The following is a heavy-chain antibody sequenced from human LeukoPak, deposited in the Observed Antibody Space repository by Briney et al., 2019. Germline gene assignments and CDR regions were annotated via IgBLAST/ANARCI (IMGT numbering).Heavy chain of an antibody. V-gene: IGHV4-39*07. CDR1: GGSISSSSYY. CDR2: IYYSGST. Sequence: SETLSLTCTVSGGSISSSSYYWGWIRQPPGKGLEWIGSIYYSGSTYYNPSLKSRVTISVDTSKNQFSLKLSSVTAADTAVYYCATEGPIAAAETFDYWGQGTLVTVSS. J-gene: IGHJ4*02. CDR3: ATEGPIAAAETFDY. D-gene: IGHD6-13*01.